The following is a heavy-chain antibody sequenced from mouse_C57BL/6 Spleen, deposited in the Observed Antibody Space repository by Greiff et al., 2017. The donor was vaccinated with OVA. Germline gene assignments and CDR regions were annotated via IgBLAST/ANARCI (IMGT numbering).Heavy chain of an antibody. CDR3: AREVLGSSLAY. CDR2: IYPGSGST. J-gene: IGHJ3*01. CDR1: GYTFTSYW. D-gene: IGHD6-1*01. Sequence: QVQLQQPGAELVKPGASVKMSCKASGYTFTSYWITWVKQRPGQGLEWIGDIYPGSGSTNYNAKFKSKATLTVDTSSSTAYMQLSSLTSEDSAVYYCAREVLGSSLAYWGQGTLVTVSA. V-gene: IGHV1-55*01.